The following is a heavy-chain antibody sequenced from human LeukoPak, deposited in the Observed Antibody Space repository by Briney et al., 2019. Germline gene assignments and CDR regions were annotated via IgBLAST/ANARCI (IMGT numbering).Heavy chain of an antibody. Sequence: GGSLRLSCAASGFTFSSYAMSWVRQAPGKGLEWVSAISGSAGSTYYADSVKGRFTISRDNSKNTLYLQMNSLRAEDTAVYYCAKDIADPNYYYGMDVWGQGTTVTVSS. J-gene: IGHJ6*02. CDR1: GFTFSSYA. D-gene: IGHD6-13*01. V-gene: IGHV3-23*01. CDR3: AKDIADPNYYYGMDV. CDR2: ISGSAGST.